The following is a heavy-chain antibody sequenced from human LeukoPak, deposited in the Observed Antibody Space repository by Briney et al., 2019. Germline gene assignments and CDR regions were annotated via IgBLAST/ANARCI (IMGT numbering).Heavy chain of an antibody. CDR2: IYHSGST. CDR1: GGSISSSNW. CDR3: ARGGYCSGGSCYHFDY. Sequence: SETPSLTCAVSGGSISSSNWWSWVRQPPGKGLEWIGEIYHSGSTNYNPSLKSRVTISVDKSKNQFSLKLSSVTAADTAVYYCARGGYCSGGSCYHFDYWGQGTLVTVSS. D-gene: IGHD2-15*01. J-gene: IGHJ4*02. V-gene: IGHV4-4*02.